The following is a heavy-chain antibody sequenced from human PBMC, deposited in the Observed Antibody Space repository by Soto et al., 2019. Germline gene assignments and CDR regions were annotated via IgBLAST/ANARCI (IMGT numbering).Heavy chain of an antibody. CDR3: AKDLSITIFGVVPDAFDI. V-gene: IGHV3-23*01. D-gene: IGHD3-3*01. Sequence: GGSLRLSCAASGFTFSSYAMSWVRQAPGKGLEWVSAISGGGGSTYYADSVKGRFTISRDNSKNTLYLQMNSLRAEDTAVYYCAKDLSITIFGVVPDAFDIWGQGTMVTVSS. J-gene: IGHJ3*02. CDR1: GFTFSSYA. CDR2: ISGGGGST.